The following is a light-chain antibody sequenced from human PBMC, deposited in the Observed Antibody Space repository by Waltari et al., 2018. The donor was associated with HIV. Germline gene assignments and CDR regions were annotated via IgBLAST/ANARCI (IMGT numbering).Light chain of an antibody. CDR1: SSNIGYNY. V-gene: IGLV1-47*01. J-gene: IGLJ3*02. Sequence: QSVLPQPPSASGTPGQRVTMSCSGDSSNIGYNYVYWYQHLPGTAPKLLIFRNTQRPEGVPDRISASKSGTPASLAISGLRSEDEADYYCAAWDDSLSGWVFGGGTKLTVL. CDR3: AAWDDSLSGWV. CDR2: RNT.